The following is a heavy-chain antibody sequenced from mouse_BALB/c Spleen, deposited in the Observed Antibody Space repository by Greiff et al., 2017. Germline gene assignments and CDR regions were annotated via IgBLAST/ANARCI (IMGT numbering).Heavy chain of an antibody. J-gene: IGHJ3*01. V-gene: IGHV14-3*02. CDR3: AEGDYGSRGWFAY. CDR1: GFNIKDTY. CDR2: IDPANGNT. D-gene: IGHD1-1*01. Sequence: VQLQQSGAELVKPGASVKLSCTASGFNIKDTYMHWVKQRPEQGLEWIGRIDPANGNTKYDPKFQGKATITADTTSNTAYLQLSSLTSEDTAVYYCAEGDYGSRGWFAYWGQGTLVTVSA.